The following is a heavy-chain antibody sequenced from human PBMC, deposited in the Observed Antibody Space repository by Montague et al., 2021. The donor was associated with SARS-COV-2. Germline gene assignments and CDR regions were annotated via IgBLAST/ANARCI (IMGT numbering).Heavy chain of an antibody. Sequence: SETLSLTCTVSGGSIITSNYYRGWLRQPPGQGLEWNGSGDYSGSTSYNPSLTSRVTISVDTSKNQFSLTLTSVTAADTAVYYCARDVGRGPGARDWFDPWGQGTLVTVSS. J-gene: IGHJ5*02. D-gene: IGHD2-2*01. CDR3: ARDVGRGPGARDWFDP. CDR2: GDYSGST. V-gene: IGHV4-39*02. CDR1: GGSIITSNYY.